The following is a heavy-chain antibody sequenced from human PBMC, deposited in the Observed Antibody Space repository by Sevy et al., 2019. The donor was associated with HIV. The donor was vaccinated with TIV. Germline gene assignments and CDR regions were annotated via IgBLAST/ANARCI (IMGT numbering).Heavy chain of an antibody. CDR3: ARVTAADAFDV. V-gene: IGHV3-13*01. CDR2: IGLSGDT. D-gene: IGHD6-13*01. Sequence: GGSLRLSCAATAFTFSSYDMHWVRQVAGKGLEWVSSIGLSGDTYFAGSVKGRFTISRDNVKNYLYLQMSSLRAGDTAVYYCARVTAADAFDVWGQGTFVTVSS. J-gene: IGHJ3*01. CDR1: AFTFSSYD.